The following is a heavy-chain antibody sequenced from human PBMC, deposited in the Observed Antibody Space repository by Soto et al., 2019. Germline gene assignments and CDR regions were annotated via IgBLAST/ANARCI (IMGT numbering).Heavy chain of an antibody. V-gene: IGHV3-48*03. CDR1: AFPFSSYE. J-gene: IGHJ5*02. CDR3: ASGVYDSSGYYYP. Sequence: GGSLRLSCAASAFPFSSYEMNWVRQAPGKGLEWVSYISSSGCTISYADSVKGRFTISRDNAKNSLYLQMNNLRAEDTAVYYCASGVYDSSGYYYPWGQGTLVTVAS. CDR2: ISSSGCTI. D-gene: IGHD3-22*01.